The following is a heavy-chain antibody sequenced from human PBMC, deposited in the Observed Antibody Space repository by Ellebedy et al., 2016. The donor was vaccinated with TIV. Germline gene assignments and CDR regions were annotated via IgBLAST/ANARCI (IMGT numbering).Heavy chain of an antibody. D-gene: IGHD3-10*01. V-gene: IGHV3-74*03. Sequence: GESLKISCAASGFTFRGYWMHWVRQAPGKGLVWVSRINGDGSSTTYADSVKGRFTISGDYAKNTLYLQMTSLRAEDTAVYYCARGGYGSGRSGGMDVWGQGTTVTVSS. CDR2: INGDGSST. CDR1: GFTFRGYW. CDR3: ARGGYGSGRSGGMDV. J-gene: IGHJ6*02.